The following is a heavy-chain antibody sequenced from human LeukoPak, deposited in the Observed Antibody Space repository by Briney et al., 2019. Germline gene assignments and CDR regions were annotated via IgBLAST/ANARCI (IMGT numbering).Heavy chain of an antibody. CDR1: GFTFSSYE. CDR3: AKSGTRSSWSPRVKTYLDY. D-gene: IGHD6-13*01. CDR2: ISSSGSTI. V-gene: IGHV3-48*03. Sequence: GGSLRLSCAASGFTFSSYEMNWVRQAPGKGLEWVSYISSSGSTIYYADSVKGRFTISRDNAKNSLYLQMNSLRAEDTAVYYCAKSGTRSSWSPRVKTYLDYWGQGTLVTVSS. J-gene: IGHJ4*02.